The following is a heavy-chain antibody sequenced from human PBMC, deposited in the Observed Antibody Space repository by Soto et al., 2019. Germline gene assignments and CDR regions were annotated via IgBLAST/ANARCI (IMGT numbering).Heavy chain of an antibody. CDR3: AKDIDYIWGSYIDY. D-gene: IGHD3-16*01. CDR2: ISWNSGSI. V-gene: IGHV3-9*01. J-gene: IGHJ4*02. Sequence: SLSLSCAASGFTFDDYAMHWVRQAPGKGLEWVSGISWNSGSIGYADSVKGRFTISRDNAENSLYLQMNSLRAEDTALYYCAKDIDYIWGSYIDYWGQGTLVTVSS. CDR1: GFTFDDYA.